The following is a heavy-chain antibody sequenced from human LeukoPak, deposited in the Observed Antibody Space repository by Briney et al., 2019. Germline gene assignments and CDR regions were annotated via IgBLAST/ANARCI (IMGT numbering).Heavy chain of an antibody. CDR1: GYTFTTYG. CDR3: ARDRWGYSGYDPLDY. D-gene: IGHD5-12*01. Sequence: ASVKVSCKASGYTFTTYGISWVRQAPGQGLEWMGWISAYNGNTNYAQSFQGRVTMTKDTSTNTVYMELRSLRSDDTAVYYCARDRWGYSGYDPLDYWGQGTLVTVSS. CDR2: ISAYNGNT. J-gene: IGHJ4*02. V-gene: IGHV1-18*01.